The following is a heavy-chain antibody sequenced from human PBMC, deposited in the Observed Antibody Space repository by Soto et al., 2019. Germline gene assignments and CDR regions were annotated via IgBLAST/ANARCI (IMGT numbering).Heavy chain of an antibody. J-gene: IGHJ4*02. CDR1: GGTFSSYA. Sequence: AASVKVSCKASGGTFSSYAISWVRQAPGQGLEWMGGIIPIFGTAHCAQKFQGRVTLTADESTSTAYMELSSLRSEDTAVYYCAGGFSGPDFWSGYYGLDYWGQGTLVTVSS. D-gene: IGHD3-3*01. CDR3: AGGFSGPDFWSGYYGLDY. CDR2: IIPIFGTA. V-gene: IGHV1-69*13.